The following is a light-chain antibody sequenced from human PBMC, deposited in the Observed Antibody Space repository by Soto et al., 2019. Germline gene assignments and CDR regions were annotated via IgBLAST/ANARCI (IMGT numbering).Light chain of an antibody. V-gene: IGKV3-15*01. CDR2: GAS. J-gene: IGKJ2*01. CDR3: QEYNIWPYT. CDR1: QSISSH. Sequence: EVVLTQSPATLSVSPGESATLSCRASQSISSHLAWYQQKPGQAPRLLMSGASTRASGVPPRFSGSGFGTEFTLTITSLQSEDFAVYFCQEYNIWPYTFGQGTKLAIK.